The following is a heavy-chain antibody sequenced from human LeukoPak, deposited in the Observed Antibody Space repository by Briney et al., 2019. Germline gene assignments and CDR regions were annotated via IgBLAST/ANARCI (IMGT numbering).Heavy chain of an antibody. Sequence: PSDSLSLTCAVYGGSFSDYYWTWIRQAPGKGLEWIGEINRGDYNPSLKSRVTISVDTSKNQFSLKLTSVTAADTGVYYCARGSSHFDKWGQGTLVTVSS. CDR3: ARGSSHFDK. V-gene: IGHV4-34*01. J-gene: IGHJ4*02. CDR1: GGSFSDYY. CDR2: INRG.